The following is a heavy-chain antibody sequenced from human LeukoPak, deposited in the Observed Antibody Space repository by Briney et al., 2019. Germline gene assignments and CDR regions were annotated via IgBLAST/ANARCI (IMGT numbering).Heavy chain of an antibody. D-gene: IGHD1-20*01. V-gene: IGHV4-34*01. Sequence: PSETLCLTCAVYGGPFSGYYWSWIRQPPGKGLEWVGEINHSGSTNYNPSVKSRFTISVDTSKNQFSLQLSSVTAEDTAVYYCARVRYNWNGGYFDYWGQGTLVTVSS. CDR2: INHSGST. CDR1: GGPFSGYY. CDR3: ARVRYNWNGGYFDY. J-gene: IGHJ4*02.